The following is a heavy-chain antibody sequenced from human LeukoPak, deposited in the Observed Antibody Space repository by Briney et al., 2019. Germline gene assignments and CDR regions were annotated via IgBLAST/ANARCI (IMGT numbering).Heavy chain of an antibody. CDR1: GGSISSYY. J-gene: IGHJ4*02. CDR3: ARGRASGYYDDYFDY. CDR2: IYTSGST. Sequence: KSSETLSLTCTVSGGSISSYYWSWIRQPAGKGLEWIGRIYTSGSTNYNPSLKSRVTMSVDTSKNQFSLKLSSVTAADTAVYYCARGRASGYYDDYFDYWGQGTLVTVSS. D-gene: IGHD3-22*01. V-gene: IGHV4-4*07.